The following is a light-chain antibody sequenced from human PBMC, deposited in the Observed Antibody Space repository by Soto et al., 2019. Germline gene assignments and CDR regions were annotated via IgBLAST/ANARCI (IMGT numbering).Light chain of an antibody. CDR3: KQGYSFPVT. CDR2: KAS. J-gene: IGKJ4*01. V-gene: IGKV1-5*03. CDR1: QSASTF. Sequence: DIQMTQSPSTLSASVGDRVTITCRASQSASTFLAWYQQKPGKAHKLLIYKASSLESGVQSRFSGSGSGTDFTLTISSLQPEDFATYYCKQGYSFPVTFGGGTKVDIK.